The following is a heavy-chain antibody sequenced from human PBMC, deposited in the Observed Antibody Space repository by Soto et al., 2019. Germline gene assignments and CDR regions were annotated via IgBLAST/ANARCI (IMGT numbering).Heavy chain of an antibody. V-gene: IGHV4-39*01. CDR2: VFYTGFT. D-gene: IGHD1-20*01. Sequence: SETLSLTCAVSGCSITGSYYYWGWLRQSPGKGPALIGSVFYTGFTSYNPSLESRVPVSLDTSKNQFSLKVSGVSAADTAVCYCATSQKGYNWNYFDHWGQGALVTVSS. CDR1: GCSITGSYYY. CDR3: ATSQKGYNWNYFDH. J-gene: IGHJ4*02.